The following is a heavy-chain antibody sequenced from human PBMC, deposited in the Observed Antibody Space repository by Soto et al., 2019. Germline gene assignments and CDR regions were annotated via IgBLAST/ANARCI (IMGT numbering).Heavy chain of an antibody. CDR1: GFTFSSYE. D-gene: IGHD3-10*01. V-gene: IGHV3-48*03. CDR3: AGDPFYYASGF. CDR2: ISSSGSTI. Sequence: GGSLRLSCAASGFTFSSYEMNWVRQAPGKGLEWVSYISSSGSTIYYADSVKGRFTISRDNAKNSLYLQMNSLRAEDTALYYCAGDPFYYASGFWGQGTLVTVSS. J-gene: IGHJ4*02.